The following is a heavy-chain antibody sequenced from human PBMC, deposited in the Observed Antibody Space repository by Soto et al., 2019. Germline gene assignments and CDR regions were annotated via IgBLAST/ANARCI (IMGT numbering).Heavy chain of an antibody. CDR3: ARNISNFRYYYAMDV. CDR1: GYTFTDYW. D-gene: IGHD4-4*01. CDR2: IYPGDSDT. V-gene: IGHV5-51*01. Sequence: GESLKISCKGSGYTFTDYWIGWVRQLPGKGLEWMGIIYPGDSDTRYSPSFQGHVTITVDKSTNTAYLQWNTLRASDTAMYYCARNISNFRYYYAMDVWGQGTTVTVSS. J-gene: IGHJ6*02.